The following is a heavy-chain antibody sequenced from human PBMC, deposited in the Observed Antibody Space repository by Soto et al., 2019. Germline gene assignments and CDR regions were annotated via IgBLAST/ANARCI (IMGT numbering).Heavy chain of an antibody. CDR1: RFSLSTSGVG. CDR2: IYWDDDK. J-gene: IGHJ6*02. D-gene: IGHD2-15*01. CDR3: AYLPCSGGSCYWFSFSGMDV. V-gene: IGHV2-5*02. Sequence: QITLKESGPTLVKPTQTLTLTCTFSRFSLSTSGVGVAWIRQPPGKALEWLALIYWDDDKRYRPSLESRLTITKDTSKTQVVLTMTNMDSVDTATYYCAYLPCSGGSCYWFSFSGMDVWGQGTTVTVSS.